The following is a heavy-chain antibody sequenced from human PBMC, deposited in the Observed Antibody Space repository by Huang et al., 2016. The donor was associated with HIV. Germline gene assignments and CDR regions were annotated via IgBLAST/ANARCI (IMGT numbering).Heavy chain of an antibody. CDR2: INTNTGNP. CDR3: ASSPREVFGVFDY. V-gene: IGHV7-4-1*02. J-gene: IGHJ4*02. D-gene: IGHD3-3*01. CDR1: GYTFTSYA. Sequence: QVQLVQSGSELKKPGASVKVSCKAYGYTFTSYAMNWGGQAPGQGLECRGGINTNTGNPTYAQGCTGRFVFSLDTSVSTAYLQISSLKAEDTAVYYCASSPREVFGVFDYWGQGTLVTVSS.